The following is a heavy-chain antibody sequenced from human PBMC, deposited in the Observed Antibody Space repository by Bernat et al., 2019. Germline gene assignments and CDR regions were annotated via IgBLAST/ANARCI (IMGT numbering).Heavy chain of an antibody. J-gene: IGHJ4*02. D-gene: IGHD6-6*01. Sequence: QVQLVQSGAEVKKPGSSVKVSCKASGGTFSSYAISWVRQAPGQGLEWMGGIIPIFGTANYAQKFQGRVTITADESTSTAYMELSSLRSEDTAVYYCARDSTIPRLYSSSSHFDYWGQGTLVTVSS. CDR2: IIPIFGTA. CDR3: ARDSTIPRLYSSSSHFDY. CDR1: GGTFSSYA. V-gene: IGHV1-69*01.